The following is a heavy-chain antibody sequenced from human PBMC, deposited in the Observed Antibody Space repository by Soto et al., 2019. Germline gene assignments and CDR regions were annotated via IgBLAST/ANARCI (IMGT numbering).Heavy chain of an antibody. V-gene: IGHV4-59*01. CDR3: AREHYGSGSLFDY. D-gene: IGHD3-10*01. J-gene: IGHJ4*02. CDR1: GGSISRYY. Sequence: SETLSLTCTVSGGSISRYYWSWIRQPPGKGLEWIGYIYYSGSTNYNPSLKSRVTISVDTSKNQFSLKLSSVTAADTAVYYCAREHYGSGSLFDYWGQGTLVTVSS. CDR2: IYYSGST.